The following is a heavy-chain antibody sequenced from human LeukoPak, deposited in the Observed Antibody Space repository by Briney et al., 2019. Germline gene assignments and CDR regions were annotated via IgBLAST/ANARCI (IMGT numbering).Heavy chain of an antibody. V-gene: IGHV3-9*01. CDR1: GFTFDDYA. CDR3: ARDRYLIAAAGIDAFDI. Sequence: PGRSLRLSCAASGFTFDDYAMHWVRQAPGKGLEWVSGISWNSGSIGYADSVKGRFTISRDNAKNSLYLQMNSLRAEDTALYYCARDRYLIAAAGIDAFDIWGQGTMVTVSS. J-gene: IGHJ3*02. CDR2: ISWNSGSI. D-gene: IGHD6-13*01.